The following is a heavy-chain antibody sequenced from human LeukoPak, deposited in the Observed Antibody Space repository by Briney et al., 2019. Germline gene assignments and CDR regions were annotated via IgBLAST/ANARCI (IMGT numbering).Heavy chain of an antibody. V-gene: IGHV3-23*01. CDR1: GFTFSSYA. J-gene: IGHJ6*02. CDR2: ISGSGGGT. D-gene: IGHD3-22*01. Sequence: PGGSLRLSCAASGFTFSSYAMSWGRQAPGKGLEWVSAISGSGGGTYYADSVKGRFTISRDNSKNTLYMTMNSLRAEDTAVYCCAKDGDSSGYYNYYYGMDVWGQGTTVTVSS. CDR3: AKDGDSSGYYNYYYGMDV.